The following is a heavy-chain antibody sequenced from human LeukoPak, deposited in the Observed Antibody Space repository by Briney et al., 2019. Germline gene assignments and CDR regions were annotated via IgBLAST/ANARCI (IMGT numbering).Heavy chain of an antibody. CDR1: GGTFSSYA. J-gene: IGHJ5*02. Sequence: SVKVSCKASGGTFSSYAISWVRQAPGQGLEWMGGIIPIFGTANYAQKFQGRVTITADESTSTAYMELSSLRSEDTAVYYCARKGRYGDYVNWFDPWGQGTLVTISS. V-gene: IGHV1-69*13. D-gene: IGHD4-17*01. CDR3: ARKGRYGDYVNWFDP. CDR2: IIPIFGTA.